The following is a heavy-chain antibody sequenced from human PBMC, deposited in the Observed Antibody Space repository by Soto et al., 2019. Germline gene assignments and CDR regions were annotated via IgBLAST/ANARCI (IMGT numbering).Heavy chain of an antibody. CDR2: ISDSGGNT. CDR1: GFTFSSDA. J-gene: IGHJ4*02. V-gene: IGHV3-23*01. D-gene: IGHD2-21*01. Sequence: GGSLRLSCAASGFTFSSDAMSWVRQAPGNGLEWVSSISDSGGNTYYADSVKGRFTISRDNSKNTLYLQINSLRAEDTAVYYCARGVPLWTPRAHFDYWGREPWSPSPQ. CDR3: ARGVPLWTPRAHFDY.